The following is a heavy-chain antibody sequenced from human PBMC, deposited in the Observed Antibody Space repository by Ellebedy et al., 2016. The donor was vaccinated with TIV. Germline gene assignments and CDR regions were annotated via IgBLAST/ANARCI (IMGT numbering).Heavy chain of an antibody. D-gene: IGHD1-26*01. CDR3: ARMQVSRVGTLDY. CDR2: IYYNGNT. Sequence: MPSETLSLTCTVSGASIRIYSWTWIRQPPGKGLEWIGYIYYNGNTNYNPSLESRVTISVDTSKNEFSLKLSSVTAADTAVYYCARMQVSRVGTLDYWGQGTRVTVSS. V-gene: IGHV4-59*08. J-gene: IGHJ4*02. CDR1: GASIRIYS.